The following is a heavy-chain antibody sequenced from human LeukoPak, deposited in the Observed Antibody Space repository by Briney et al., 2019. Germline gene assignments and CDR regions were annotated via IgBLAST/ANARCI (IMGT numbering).Heavy chain of an antibody. V-gene: IGHV3-9*01. J-gene: IGHJ4*02. D-gene: IGHD6-13*01. Sequence: GGSLRLSCAASGFTFDDYAMHWVRQAPGKGLEWVSGISWNSGSIGYADSVKGRFTISRDNAKNSPYLQMNSLRAEDTALYYCAKDIFTGIAAAGAIDYWGQGTLVTVSS. CDR3: AKDIFTGIAAAGAIDY. CDR1: GFTFDDYA. CDR2: ISWNSGSI.